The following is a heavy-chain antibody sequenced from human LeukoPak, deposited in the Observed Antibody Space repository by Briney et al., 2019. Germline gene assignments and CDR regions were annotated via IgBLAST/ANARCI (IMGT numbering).Heavy chain of an antibody. D-gene: IGHD3-10*01. CDR3: AREGGSGSSYYFDY. V-gene: IGHV3-23*01. CDR2: ISGSGGST. Sequence: GGSLRLSCAASGFTFSSYAMSWVRQAPGKGLEWVSAISGSGGSTYYADSVKGRFTISRDNAKNSLYLQMNSLRAEDTAVYYCAREGGSGSSYYFDYWGQGTLVTVSS. CDR1: GFTFSSYA. J-gene: IGHJ4*02.